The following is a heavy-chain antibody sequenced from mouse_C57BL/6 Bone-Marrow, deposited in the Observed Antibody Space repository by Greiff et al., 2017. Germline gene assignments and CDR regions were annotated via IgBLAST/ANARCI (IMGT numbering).Heavy chain of an antibody. CDR2: INPSSGYT. D-gene: IGHD1-1*01. J-gene: IGHJ1*03. CDR3: ASTVVATRYFDV. CDR1: GYTFTSYT. Sequence: VMLVESGAELARPGASVKMSCKASGYTFTSYTMHWVKQRPGQGLEWIGYINPSSGYTKYNQKFKDKATLTADKSSSTAYMQLSSLTSEDSAVYYCASTVVATRYFDVWGTGTTVTVSS. V-gene: IGHV1-4*01.